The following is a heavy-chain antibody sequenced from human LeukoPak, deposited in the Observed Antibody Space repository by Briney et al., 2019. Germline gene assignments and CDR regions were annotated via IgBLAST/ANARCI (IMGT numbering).Heavy chain of an antibody. Sequence: ASVKVSCKASGYTFSSYGISWVRQAPGQGLEWMGWISVYNGGTKYAQKFQGRVTVTTDTSTSTAYMELRSLRSDDTAVYYCARDQCDHLWRSHRPYFDYWRQGTQVTVSP. J-gene: IGHJ4*02. CDR1: GYTFSSYG. CDR2: ISVYNGGT. V-gene: IGHV1-18*01. D-gene: IGHD3-16*02. CDR3: ARDQCDHLWRSHRPYFDY.